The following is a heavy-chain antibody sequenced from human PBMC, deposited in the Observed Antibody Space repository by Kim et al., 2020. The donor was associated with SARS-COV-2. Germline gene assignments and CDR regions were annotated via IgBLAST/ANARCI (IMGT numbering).Heavy chain of an antibody. CDR3: ARESGGCTGGVCYWIYNQLDP. Sequence: ASVKVSCKASGYTFTSYAMHWVRQAPGQRLEWMGWINAGNGNTKYSQKFQGRVTITRDTSASTAYMELSSLRSEDTAVYYCARESGGCTGGVCYWIYNQLDPWGQGTLVTVSS. CDR2: INAGNGNT. D-gene: IGHD2-8*02. CDR1: GYTFTSYA. V-gene: IGHV1-3*01. J-gene: IGHJ5*02.